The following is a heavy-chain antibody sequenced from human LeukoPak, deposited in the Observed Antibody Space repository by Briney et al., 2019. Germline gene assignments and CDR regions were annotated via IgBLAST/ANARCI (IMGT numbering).Heavy chain of an antibody. CDR1: GFTFSSYE. CDR3: AKDRCSNGIGCYYYYMDV. CDR2: ISSSGSTI. J-gene: IGHJ6*03. V-gene: IGHV3-48*03. Sequence: GGSLRLSCAASGFTFSSYEMNWVRQAPGKGLEWVSYISSSGSTIYYADSVKGRFTIPRDNAKNSLYLQMNSLRAEDTAVYYCAKDRCSNGIGCYYYYMDVWGKGTTVTISS. D-gene: IGHD2-8*01.